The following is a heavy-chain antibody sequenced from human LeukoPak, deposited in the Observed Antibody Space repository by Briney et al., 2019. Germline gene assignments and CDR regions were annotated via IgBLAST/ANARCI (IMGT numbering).Heavy chain of an antibody. V-gene: IGHV3-23*01. CDR3: AKRSGYTTGWSFDF. J-gene: IGHJ4*02. CDR1: GFSFSSYA. CDR2: ISGSGDNT. D-gene: IGHD6-19*01. Sequence: QPGGSLKLSCAASGFSFSSYAMSWVRQTPGKGLEWVSSISGSGDNTYYAESVKGRFTISRDNSKNTLFLQMNSLRAEDTAVFYCAKRSGYTTGWSFDFWGQGTLVTVSS.